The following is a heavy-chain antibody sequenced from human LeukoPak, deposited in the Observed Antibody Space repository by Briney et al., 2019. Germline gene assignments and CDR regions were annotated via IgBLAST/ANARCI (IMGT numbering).Heavy chain of an antibody. CDR3: ARTLHDFWSGYASYFDY. CDR2: IKQDGSEK. J-gene: IGHJ4*02. CDR1: GFTFSSYW. V-gene: IGHV3-7*01. D-gene: IGHD3-3*01. Sequence: GGSLRLSXAASGFTFSSYWMSWVRQAPGKGLEWVANIKQDGSEKYYVDSVKGRFTISRDNAKNSLYLQMNSLRAEDTAVYYCARTLHDFWSGYASYFDYWGQGTLVTVSS.